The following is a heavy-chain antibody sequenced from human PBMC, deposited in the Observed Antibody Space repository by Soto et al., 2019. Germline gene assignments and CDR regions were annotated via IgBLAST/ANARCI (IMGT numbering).Heavy chain of an antibody. CDR2: GSGTGGGA. V-gene: IGHV3-23*01. J-gene: IGHJ4*02. CDR3: SRGSAYSDYDLEY. D-gene: IGHD4-17*01. CDR1: GFTFSSYA. Sequence: GGSLRLSCAASGFTFSSYAITWVRQAPGQGLEWVSGGSGTGGGAYYADSVKGRFTISRDKSTNTLYLHMNSLRAEDTAMYYGSRGSAYSDYDLEYWGQGTLVTVSS.